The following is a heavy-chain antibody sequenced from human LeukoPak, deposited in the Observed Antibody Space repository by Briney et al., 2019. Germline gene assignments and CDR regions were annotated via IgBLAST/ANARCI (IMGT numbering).Heavy chain of an antibody. Sequence: GGSLRLSCAASGFTFSSYAMSWVRQAPGKGLEWVSAISGSGGSTYYADSVKGRFTISRDNSKNTLYLQMNSLRAEDTAVYYCAKWEKAGVAAAGTNFDYWGQGTLVTVSS. V-gene: IGHV3-23*01. CDR3: AKWEKAGVAAAGTNFDY. D-gene: IGHD6-13*01. J-gene: IGHJ4*02. CDR2: ISGSGGST. CDR1: GFTFSSYA.